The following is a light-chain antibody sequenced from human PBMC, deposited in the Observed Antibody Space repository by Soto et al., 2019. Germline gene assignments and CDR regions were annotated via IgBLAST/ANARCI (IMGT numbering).Light chain of an antibody. Sequence: PGERATLSCRASQSLSSYLAWYQHKPGQAPRLLIYDVSSRATGIPARFSGSGSGTDFTLTISGLEPEDFAVYYCQQYNNWPLWTFGQGTKVDIK. CDR3: QQYNNWPLWT. CDR2: DVS. J-gene: IGKJ1*01. CDR1: QSLSSY. V-gene: IGKV3-11*01.